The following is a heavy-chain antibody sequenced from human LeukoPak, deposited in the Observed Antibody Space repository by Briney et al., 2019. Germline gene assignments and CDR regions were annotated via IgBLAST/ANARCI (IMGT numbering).Heavy chain of an antibody. CDR2: MNPNSGNT. Sequence: ASVKVSCKASGYTFTSYDINWVRQATGQGLEWMGWMNPNSGNTGYAQKFQGRVTITRNTSISTAYMELSSLRSEDTAVYYCARAVKREQLWLQGFGYYYYMDVWGKGTTVTVSS. J-gene: IGHJ6*03. V-gene: IGHV1-8*03. CDR3: ARAVKREQLWLQGFGYYYYMDV. D-gene: IGHD5-18*01. CDR1: GYTFTSYD.